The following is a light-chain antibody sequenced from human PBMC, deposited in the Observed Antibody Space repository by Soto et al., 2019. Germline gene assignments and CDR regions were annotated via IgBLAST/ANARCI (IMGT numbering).Light chain of an antibody. CDR2: GAS. Sequence: EIVLTQSPATLSLSPGERATLSCRASQSIGLAIAWYQHKPGQAPRLLIYGASTRATGIPGRFSGSGSGTDFTLTISSLQSEDFAVYYCQQYIDWPPYTFGQGTKVDIK. CDR3: QQYIDWPPYT. J-gene: IGKJ2*01. CDR1: QSIGLA. V-gene: IGKV3-15*01.